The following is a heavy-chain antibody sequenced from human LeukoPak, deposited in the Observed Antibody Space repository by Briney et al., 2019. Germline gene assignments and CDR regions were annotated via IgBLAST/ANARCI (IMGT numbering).Heavy chain of an antibody. J-gene: IGHJ5*02. CDR2: IHYTGST. CDR3: ARPTVTSYNWFDP. D-gene: IGHD4-17*01. Sequence: SETLSLTCTVSGGSISSSSYSWGWIRRPPGKGLEWIGSIHYTGSTSYNPSLKSRVTISAHTSKNQFSLQLSSVTAADTAVYYCARPTVTSYNWFDPWGQGTLVTVSS. CDR1: GGSISSSSYS. V-gene: IGHV4-39*01.